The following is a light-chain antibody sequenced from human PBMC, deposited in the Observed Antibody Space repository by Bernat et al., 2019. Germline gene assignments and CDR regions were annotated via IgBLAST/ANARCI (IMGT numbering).Light chain of an antibody. V-gene: IGKV3-20*01. J-gene: IGKJ4*01. CDR3: QQSNSYPLT. Sequence: EIVLTQSPGTLSLFPGERATLSCRASQSVSSNYLAWYQQKPGQAPRLLIYGASSRATGIPDRFSGSGSGTDFTLTISSLQPEDFATYFCQQSNSYPLTVGGGTKVEIK. CDR1: QSVSSNY. CDR2: GAS.